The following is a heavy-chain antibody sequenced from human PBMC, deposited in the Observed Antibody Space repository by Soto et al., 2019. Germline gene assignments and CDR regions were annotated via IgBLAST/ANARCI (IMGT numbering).Heavy chain of an antibody. CDR1: GFNFDDHA. CDR3: VRSSGSQPRAGWFDP. CDR2: ISWNSVTI. Sequence: EVQLVESGGGLEQPGWSRRLSCAASGFNFDDHAMHWVRQTPGKGLEWVSGISWNSVTINYADSIKGRFTISRDNAKRTLYLQMNNLRPADTAMYFCVRSSGSQPRAGWFDPWGQGTLVTVS. J-gene: IGHJ5*02. D-gene: IGHD1-26*01. V-gene: IGHV3-9*01.